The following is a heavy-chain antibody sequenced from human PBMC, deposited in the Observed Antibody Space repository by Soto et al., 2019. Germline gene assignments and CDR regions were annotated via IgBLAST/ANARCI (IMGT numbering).Heavy chain of an antibody. CDR1: GGSISSYY. J-gene: IGHJ6*02. Sequence: SETLSLTCTVSGGSISSYYWSWIRQPAGKGLEWIGRIYTSGSTNYNPSLKSRVTMSVNTSKNQFSLKLSSVTAADTAVYYCARMGTSFYYYYGMDVWGQGTTVTVSS. D-gene: IGHD1-1*01. CDR2: IYTSGST. CDR3: ARMGTSFYYYYGMDV. V-gene: IGHV4-4*07.